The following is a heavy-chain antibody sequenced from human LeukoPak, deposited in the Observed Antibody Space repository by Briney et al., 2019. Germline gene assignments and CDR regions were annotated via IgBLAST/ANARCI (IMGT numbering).Heavy chain of an antibody. Sequence: SETLSLTCAVYGGSFSGYYWSWIRQPPGKGLEWIGEINHSGSTNCNPSLKSRVTISVDTSKNQFSLKLSSVTAADTAVYYCARVTDWNDLDYWGQGTLVTVSS. V-gene: IGHV4-34*01. D-gene: IGHD1-1*01. J-gene: IGHJ4*02. CDR2: INHSGST. CDR3: ARVTDWNDLDY. CDR1: GGSFSGYY.